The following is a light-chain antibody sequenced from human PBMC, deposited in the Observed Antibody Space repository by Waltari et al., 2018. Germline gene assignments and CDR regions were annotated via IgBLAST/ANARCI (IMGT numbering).Light chain of an antibody. CDR1: SGDVGGYNF. V-gene: IGLV2-11*01. CDR3: CSYAGSYTLI. Sequence: QSALTQPRSVSGSPGQSVTISCTGTSGDVGGYNFVSWYQHHPGKAPKVMIYDVNDRPAGVPDRFSGSKSGNTASLTISGLQPEDEADYYCCSYAGSYTLIFGGGTKLTVL. CDR2: DVN. J-gene: IGLJ2*01.